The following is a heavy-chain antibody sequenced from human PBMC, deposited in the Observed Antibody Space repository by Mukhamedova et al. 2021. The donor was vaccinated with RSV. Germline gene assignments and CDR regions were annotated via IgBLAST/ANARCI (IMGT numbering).Heavy chain of an antibody. Sequence: RVHGGTTEYAASVKGRFTISRDDSKSIAYLQMNSLKIDVTAVYYCTGRILGTDKGLEYWGQGTQITVSS. CDR3: TGRILGTDKGLEY. CDR2: RVHGGTT. J-gene: IGHJ4*02. V-gene: IGHV3-49*02. D-gene: IGHD3-16*01.